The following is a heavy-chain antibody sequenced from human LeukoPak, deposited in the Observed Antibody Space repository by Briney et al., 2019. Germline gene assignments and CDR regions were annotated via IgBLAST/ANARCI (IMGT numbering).Heavy chain of an antibody. CDR1: GFTFDDYG. J-gene: IGHJ6*03. CDR3: AAAYSSGWYVVHYYYMDV. D-gene: IGHD6-19*01. Sequence: PGGSLRLSCAASGFTFDDYGMSWVRQAPGKGLEWVSAISGSGGSTYYADSVKGRFTISRDNSKNTLYLQMNSLRAEDTAVYYCAAAYSSGWYVVHYYYMDVWGKGTTVTISS. V-gene: IGHV3-23*01. CDR2: ISGSGGST.